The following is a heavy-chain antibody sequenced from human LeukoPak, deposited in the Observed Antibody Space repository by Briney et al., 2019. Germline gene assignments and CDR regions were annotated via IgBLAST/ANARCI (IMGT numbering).Heavy chain of an antibody. CDR1: GFTISGFW. CDR2: MNSAGTTI. V-gene: IGHV3-74*01. J-gene: IGHJ6*03. CDR3: ARDRPSTIFGVADYYYMDV. Sequence: GGSLRLSCAASGFTISGFWMHWVRQVPGEGLVWVARMNSAGTTINYADSVKGRFTISRDNSKNTLYLEMQSLRVEDTAVYSCARDRPSTIFGVADYYYMDVWGKGTTVTVSS. D-gene: IGHD3-3*01.